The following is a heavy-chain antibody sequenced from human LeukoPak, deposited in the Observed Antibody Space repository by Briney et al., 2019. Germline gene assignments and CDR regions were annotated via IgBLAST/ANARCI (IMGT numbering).Heavy chain of an antibody. J-gene: IGHJ4*02. CDR3: ATMRDSSRGYYFDY. Sequence: GGSLRLSCAASGFTFSSYAMRWVRQAPGKGLEWVSAISGSGGSTYYADSVKGRFTISRDNSKNTLYLQMNSLRAEDTAVYYCATMRDSSRGYYFDYWGQGTLVTVSS. D-gene: IGHD4-11*01. CDR2: ISGSGGST. V-gene: IGHV3-23*01. CDR1: GFTFSSYA.